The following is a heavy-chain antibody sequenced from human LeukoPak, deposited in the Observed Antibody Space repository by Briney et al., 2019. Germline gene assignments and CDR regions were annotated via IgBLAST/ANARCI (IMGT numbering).Heavy chain of an antibody. Sequence: AGSLRLSCAASGFTFSSYAMSWVRQAPGKGLEWVSGISVSGDSTYYAESVKGRFTISRDNSKNTLYLQMTSLRAEDTAVYYCAKCTGQQLVPSSNYYGMDVWGQGTTVTVSS. CDR2: ISVSGDST. J-gene: IGHJ6*02. CDR3: AKCTGQQLVPSSNYYGMDV. D-gene: IGHD6-13*01. CDR1: GFTFSSYA. V-gene: IGHV3-23*01.